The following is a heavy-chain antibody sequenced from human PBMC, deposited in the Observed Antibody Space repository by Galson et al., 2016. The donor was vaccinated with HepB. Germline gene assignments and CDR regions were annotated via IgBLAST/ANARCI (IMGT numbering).Heavy chain of an antibody. CDR1: GFTVSSNY. CDR2: IYNGGNT. Sequence: SLRLSCAASGFTVSSNYMNWVRQAPGKGLEWVSVIYNGGNTYYADSVKGRFTISRDNSKNTLYLQMNSLRAEDTAVYYCARGFRLGDLSSPRERDALDMWGQGTMVTVSS. J-gene: IGHJ3*02. V-gene: IGHV3-53*01. CDR3: ARGFRLGDLSSPRERDALDM. D-gene: IGHD3-16*02.